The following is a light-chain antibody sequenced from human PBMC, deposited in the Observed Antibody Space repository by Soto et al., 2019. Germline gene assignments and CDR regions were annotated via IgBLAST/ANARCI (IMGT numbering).Light chain of an antibody. CDR1: SSDVGGYNY. CDR2: DVN. J-gene: IGLJ2*01. V-gene: IGLV2-8*01. Sequence: QSALTQPPSVSGSPGQSVAISCSGTSSDVGGYNYVSWYQQYPGRAPKLMIYDVNKRPSGVPDRLFGSKSGNTASLTVSGLQAEDEADYYCVSYAGSSQPAFGGGTKLTVL. CDR3: VSYAGSSQPA.